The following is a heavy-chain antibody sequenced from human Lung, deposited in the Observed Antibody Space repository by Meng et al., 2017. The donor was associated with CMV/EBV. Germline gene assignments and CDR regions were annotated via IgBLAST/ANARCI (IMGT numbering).Heavy chain of an antibody. CDR1: GFTFSDYY. CDR2: ITGSGTYT. CDR3: ARDTYDILNAKGLDY. J-gene: IGHJ4*02. Sequence: QEQLVESGGGLVKTGGSLRLSCAASGFTFSDYYMTWIRQAPGKGLEWVSYITGSGTYTDYADSVRGRFTISRDNAKNSLYLQMNSLRADDTAVYYCARDTYDILNAKGLDYWGQGTLVTVSS. D-gene: IGHD3-9*01. V-gene: IGHV3-11*05.